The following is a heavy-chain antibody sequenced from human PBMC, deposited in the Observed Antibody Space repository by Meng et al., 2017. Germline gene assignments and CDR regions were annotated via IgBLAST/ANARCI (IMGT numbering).Heavy chain of an antibody. J-gene: IGHJ3*02. V-gene: IGHV4-39*07. CDR2: IYYSGST. Sequence: SETLSLTCTVSGGSISSSSYYWGWIRQPPGKGLEWIGSIYYSGSTYYNPSLKSRVTISVDTSKNQFSLKLSSVTAADTAVYYCARDRADYYGSGSYYLDAFDIWGQGRMVTVSS. D-gene: IGHD3-10*01. CDR3: ARDRADYYGSGSYYLDAFDI. CDR1: GGSISSSSYY.